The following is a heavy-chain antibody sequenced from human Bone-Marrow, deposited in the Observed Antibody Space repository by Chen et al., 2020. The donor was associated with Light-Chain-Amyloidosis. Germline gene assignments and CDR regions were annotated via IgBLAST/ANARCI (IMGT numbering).Heavy chain of an antibody. V-gene: IGHV3-23*04. CDR3: TRKGGYFDF. D-gene: IGHD3-10*01. Sequence: EVQLVESGGGLVQPGGSLRLSCATSGFNFSSFGMSWVRQAPGKGLEWVSTVSGSTVSTYYAGAVKGRFIXXRDNSKXXXXXQMNXLXAGDTAVYFCTRKGGYFDFWGQGSLVTVSS. CDR1: GFNFSSFG. J-gene: IGHJ4*02. CDR2: VSGSTVST.